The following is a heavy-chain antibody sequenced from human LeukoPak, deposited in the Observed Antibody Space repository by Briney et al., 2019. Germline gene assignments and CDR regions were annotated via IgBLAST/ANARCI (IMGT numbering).Heavy chain of an antibody. J-gene: IGHJ4*02. CDR3: AREAYYYDSSGQNTLGY. V-gene: IGHV4-4*07. CDR1: GGSISSYY. CDR2: IYTSGST. Sequence: SETLSLSCTVSGGSISSYYWSWIRQPAGKGLEWIGRIYTSGSTNYNPSLKSRVTMSVDTSKNQFSLKLSSVTAADTAVYYCAREAYYYDSSGQNTLGYWGQGTLVTVSS. D-gene: IGHD3-22*01.